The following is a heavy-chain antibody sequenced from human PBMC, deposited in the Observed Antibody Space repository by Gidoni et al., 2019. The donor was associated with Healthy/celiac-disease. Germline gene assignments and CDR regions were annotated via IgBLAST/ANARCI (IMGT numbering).Heavy chain of an antibody. CDR3: AKVRGGPSVAGNVGAFDI. D-gene: IGHD6-19*01. V-gene: IGHV3-23*01. CDR2: ISGSGGST. J-gene: IGHJ3*02. CDR1: GFTFSSYA. Sequence: EVQLLESGGGLVQPGGSLRLSCAASGFTFSSYAMSWVRQAPGKGLEWVSAISGSGGSTYYADSVKGRFTISRDNSKNTLYLQMNSLRAEDTAVYYCAKVRGGPSVAGNVGAFDIWGQGTMVTVSS.